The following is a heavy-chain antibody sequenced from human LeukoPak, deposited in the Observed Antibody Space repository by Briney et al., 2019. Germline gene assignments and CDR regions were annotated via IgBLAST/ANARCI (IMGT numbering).Heavy chain of an antibody. CDR3: ARDTMWGGATNYAFDI. Sequence: GASVKVSCKASGYRFTAYSMHWVRQAPGLGLEWMGWINPNSGDTKNAQNYQGRVTMTRDTSISTAYMELSRLRSDDTAVYYCARDTMWGGATNYAFDIWGQGTMVTVSS. CDR2: INPNSGDT. J-gene: IGHJ3*02. CDR1: GYRFTAYS. D-gene: IGHD1-26*01. V-gene: IGHV1-2*02.